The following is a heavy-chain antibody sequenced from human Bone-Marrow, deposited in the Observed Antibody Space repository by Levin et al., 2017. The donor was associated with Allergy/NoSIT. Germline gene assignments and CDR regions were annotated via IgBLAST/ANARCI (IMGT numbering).Heavy chain of an antibody. V-gene: IGHV3-21*06. CDR2: ISLSGAYI. D-gene: IGHD1-14*01. J-gene: IGHJ4*02. Sequence: GGSLRLSCAASGFSFNRCNMDWVRQAPGKGLEWVASISLSGAYIYYADSVEGRFTISRDNAKDFLYLQMDSLRAEDTAVYFCAGTDRSALIEPHDFWGQGTLVIVSS. CDR1: GFSFNRCN. CDR3: AGTDRSALIEPHDF.